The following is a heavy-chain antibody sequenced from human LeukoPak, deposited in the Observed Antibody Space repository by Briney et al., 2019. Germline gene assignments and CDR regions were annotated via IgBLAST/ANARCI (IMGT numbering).Heavy chain of an antibody. CDR1: GYTFTDYN. CDR3: ARVGLTRGEAFDI. Sequence: ASVKVSCKASGYTFTDYNIHWVRQAPGQGLEWMGWIDPNSGATKYAQKFQGGATTTRDTSITTAYMELSSLRYDDTATYYCARVGLTRGEAFDIWGQGTMVTVSS. V-gene: IGHV1-2*02. D-gene: IGHD3-16*01. CDR2: IDPNSGAT. J-gene: IGHJ3*02.